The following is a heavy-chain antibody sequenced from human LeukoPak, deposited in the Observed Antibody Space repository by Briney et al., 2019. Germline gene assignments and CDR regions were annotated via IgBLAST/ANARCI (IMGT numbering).Heavy chain of an antibody. CDR1: GGSIYTGDYY. CDR2: LFYSGNM. Sequence: PSETLSLTCTASGGSIYTGDYYWAWIRQPPGEALEWIGSLFYSGNMYYSPSLKSRVTMSVDTSKNQFSLNLSSLTAADTAVYYCARENIVSTRDFDFWGRGAQVTVSS. V-gene: IGHV4-39*07. D-gene: IGHD5/OR15-5a*01. J-gene: IGHJ4*02. CDR3: ARENIVSTRDFDF.